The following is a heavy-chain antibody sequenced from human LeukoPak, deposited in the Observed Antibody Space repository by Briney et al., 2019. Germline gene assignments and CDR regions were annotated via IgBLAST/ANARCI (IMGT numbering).Heavy chain of an antibody. J-gene: IGHJ4*02. CDR2: ISAYNGNT. V-gene: IGHV1-18*01. CDR3: ARQSPPTIFGVVSADHHDY. Sequence: ASVKVSCKASGGTFSSYAISWVRQAPGQGLEWMGWISAYNGNTNYAQKLQGRVTMTTDTSTSTAYMELRSLRSDDTAVYYCARQSPPTIFGVVSADHHDYWGQGTLVTVSS. CDR1: GGTFSSYA. D-gene: IGHD3-3*01.